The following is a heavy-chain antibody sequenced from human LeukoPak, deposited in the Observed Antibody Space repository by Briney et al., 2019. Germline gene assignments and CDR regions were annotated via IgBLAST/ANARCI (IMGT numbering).Heavy chain of an antibody. CDR1: GYSFTSYG. CDR2: ISTYNGNT. J-gene: IGHJ4*02. V-gene: IGHV1-18*01. D-gene: IGHD2-15*01. CDR3: ARHYCSGGSCYGVFDY. Sequence: GASVKVSCKASGYSFTSYGISWVRQAPGQGLEWMGWISTYNGNTNYAQKLQGRVTVTTDTSTSTAYMELRSLRSDDTAAYYCARHYCSGGSCYGVFDYWGQGTLVIVSS.